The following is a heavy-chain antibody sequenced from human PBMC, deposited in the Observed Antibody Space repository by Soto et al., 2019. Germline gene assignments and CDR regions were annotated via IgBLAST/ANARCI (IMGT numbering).Heavy chain of an antibody. V-gene: IGHV3-23*01. D-gene: IGHD4-17*01. Sequence: GGSLRLSCAASGFPFSNYAMSWVRQAPGKGLEWVSTISGSGDNTDYVDSVKGRFTISRDNSKNTLYLQMNSLRAEDTAVYYCAKDPLTVTPSFDYWGQGTLVTSPQ. J-gene: IGHJ4*02. CDR2: ISGSGDNT. CDR3: AKDPLTVTPSFDY. CDR1: GFPFSNYA.